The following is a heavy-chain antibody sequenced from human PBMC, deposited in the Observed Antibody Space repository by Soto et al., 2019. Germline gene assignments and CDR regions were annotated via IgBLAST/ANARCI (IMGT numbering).Heavy chain of an antibody. V-gene: IGHV1-18*04. CDR3: ARCRDYYYDNSDKYRSHGAMAV. J-gene: IGHJ6*02. D-gene: IGHD3-22*01. CDR2: ISAYSDRT. CDR1: GYTFTNYA. Sequence: QVQLVQSGTEVKKPGASVKVSCKASGYTFTNYAISWVRQAPGQGLEWMGWISAYSDRTNYAQNLQGSVTMTTDTTTTTAYMELRSLRSDDTAVYDGARCRDYYYDNSDKYRSHGAMAVLSQGTTATIS.